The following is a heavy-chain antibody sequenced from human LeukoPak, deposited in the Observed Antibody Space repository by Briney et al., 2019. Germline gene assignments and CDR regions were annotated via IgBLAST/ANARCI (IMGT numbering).Heavy chain of an antibody. V-gene: IGHV3-30*02. J-gene: IGHJ6*03. CDR2: IRYDGSNK. CDR1: GFTFSSYG. Sequence: GGSLRLSCAASGFTFSSYGMHWVRQAPGKGLEWVAFIRYDGSNKYYADSVKGRFTISRDNSKNTLYLQMNSLRAEDAAVYYCANHINYYYYYMDVWGKGTTVTVSS. D-gene: IGHD2-21*01. CDR3: ANHINYYYYYMDV.